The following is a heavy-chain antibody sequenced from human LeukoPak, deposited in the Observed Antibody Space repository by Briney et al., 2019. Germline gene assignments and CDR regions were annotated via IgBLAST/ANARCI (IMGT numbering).Heavy chain of an antibody. CDR2: ISDSSGST. V-gene: IGHV3-23*01. J-gene: IGHJ4*02. D-gene: IGHD6-6*01. CDR1: GFTFSNYG. CDR3: ENGIRYSSSSAYFDY. Sequence: PGGSLRLSCAASGFTFSNYGMNWVRQAPGKGLEWVSSISDSSGSTFYADSVKGRFTISRDNSKNTLYLQMNSLRAGDTVIYHGENGIRYSSSSAYFDYWGQGTLVTVSS.